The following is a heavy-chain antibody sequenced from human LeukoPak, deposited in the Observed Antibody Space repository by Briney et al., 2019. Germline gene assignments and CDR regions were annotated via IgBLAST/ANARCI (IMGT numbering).Heavy chain of an antibody. D-gene: IGHD6-13*01. J-gene: IGHJ4*02. V-gene: IGHV4-39*01. CDR1: GGSISSSSYC. CDR2: IYYSGST. CDR3: ARAGAAAGTLFSPSYYFDY. Sequence: SETLSLTCTVSGGSISSSSYCWGWIRQPPGKGLEWIGSIYYSGSTYYNPSLKSRVTISVDTSKNQFSLKLSSVTAADTAVYYCARAGAAAGTLFSPSYYFDYWGQGTLVTVSS.